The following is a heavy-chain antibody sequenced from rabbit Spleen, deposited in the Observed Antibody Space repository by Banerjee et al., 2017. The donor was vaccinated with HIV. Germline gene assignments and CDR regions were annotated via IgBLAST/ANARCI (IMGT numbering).Heavy chain of an antibody. CDR1: GVSFSSSSY. J-gene: IGHJ6*01. D-gene: IGHD1-1*01. Sequence: QSLEESGGGLVKPGASLTLTCTASGVSFSSSSYMCWVRQAPGKGLEWIACIDIGSSGFPYFATWAKGRFTCSKTSSTTVTLQMTRLTAADTATYFCARDTSSSFSSYGMDLWGPGTLVTVS. V-gene: IGHV1S40*01. CDR3: ARDTSSSFSSYGMDL. CDR2: IDIGSSGFP.